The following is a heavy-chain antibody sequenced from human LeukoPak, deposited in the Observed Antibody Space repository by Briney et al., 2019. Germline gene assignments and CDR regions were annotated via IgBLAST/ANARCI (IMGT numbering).Heavy chain of an antibody. D-gene: IGHD2-2*01. Sequence: ASVTVSCKASRYTFTRYAMHWVRQAPGQRLEWMGWINAGNGNTKYSQKFQGRVTITRDTSASTDYLELSSVRSEVTAGYYCARESTSFDFWGQGTLVTVSS. CDR1: RYTFTRYA. J-gene: IGHJ4*02. V-gene: IGHV1-3*01. CDR2: INAGNGNT. CDR3: ARESTSFDF.